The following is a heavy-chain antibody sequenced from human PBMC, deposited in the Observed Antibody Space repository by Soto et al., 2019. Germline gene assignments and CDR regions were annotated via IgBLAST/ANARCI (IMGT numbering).Heavy chain of an antibody. CDR1: GFNFSDYW. D-gene: IGHD2-21*01. CDR3: TRDLNHDCGP. J-gene: IGHJ5*02. CDR2: MNPDGSEQ. V-gene: IGHV3-7*04. Sequence: PGGSLSLSCAASGFNFSDYWMTWVRQTPGKGLEGVANMNPDGSEQYYLDPVKGRFTISRDNAKNSLYLQMNNLRGEDTAVYYCTRDLNHDCGPWGQGTQVTVSS.